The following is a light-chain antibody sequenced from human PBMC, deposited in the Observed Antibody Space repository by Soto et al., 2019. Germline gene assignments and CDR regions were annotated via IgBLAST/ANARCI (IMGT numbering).Light chain of an antibody. Sequence: QSALTQPASVSGSPGQSITISCTGTSSDVGGYNYVSWYQQHPGKAPKLMIYEVSNRPSGVSNRFSGSKSGNTASLTISGLQAEDEADHYCSSYTSSSTPLYVFGTGTKLTVL. J-gene: IGLJ1*01. V-gene: IGLV2-14*01. CDR2: EVS. CDR1: SSDVGGYNY. CDR3: SSYTSSSTPLYV.